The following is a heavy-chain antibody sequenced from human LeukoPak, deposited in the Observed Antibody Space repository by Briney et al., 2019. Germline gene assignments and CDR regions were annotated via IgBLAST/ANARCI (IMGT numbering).Heavy chain of an antibody. CDR3: ARADGTGATRAAFDI. D-gene: IGHD1-26*01. V-gene: IGHV4-34*01. Sequence: SETLSLTCAVYGGSFSGYYWSWIRQPPGKGLEWIGEINHSGSTNYNPSLKSRVTISVDTSKNQFSLKLSSVTAADTAVYYCARADGTGATRAAFDIWGQGTMVTVSS. CDR1: GGSFSGYY. J-gene: IGHJ3*02. CDR2: INHSGST.